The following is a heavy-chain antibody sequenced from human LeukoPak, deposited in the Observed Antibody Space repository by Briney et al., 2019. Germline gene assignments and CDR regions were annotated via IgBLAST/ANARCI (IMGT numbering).Heavy chain of an antibody. CDR3: ARGLGAVAGTGSFDY. Sequence: SETLSLTCTVSGGSISSYYWSWIRQPPGKGLEWIGEIYHSGSTNYNPSLKSRVTISVDKSKNQFSLKLSSVTAADTAVYYCARGLGAVAGTGSFDYWGQGTLVTVSS. CDR2: IYHSGST. CDR1: GGSISSYY. V-gene: IGHV4-59*12. D-gene: IGHD6-19*01. J-gene: IGHJ4*02.